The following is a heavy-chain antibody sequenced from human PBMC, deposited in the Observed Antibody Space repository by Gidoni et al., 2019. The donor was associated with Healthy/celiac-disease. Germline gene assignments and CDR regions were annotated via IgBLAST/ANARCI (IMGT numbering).Heavy chain of an antibody. D-gene: IGHD3-22*01. J-gene: IGHJ4*02. CDR1: GFTFSSYS. Sequence: EVQLVESGGGLVKPGGSLRLSCAASGFTFSSYSMNWVRQAPGKGLEWVSSISSSSSYIYYADSVKGRFTISRDNAKNSLYLQMNSLRAEDTAVYYCASSDQYYYDSSGYYSYFDYWGQGTLVTVSS. CDR2: ISSSSSYI. V-gene: IGHV3-21*01. CDR3: ASSDQYYYDSSGYYSYFDY.